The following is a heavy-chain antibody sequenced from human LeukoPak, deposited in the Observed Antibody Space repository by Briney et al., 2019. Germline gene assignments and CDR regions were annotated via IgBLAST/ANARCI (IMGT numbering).Heavy chain of an antibody. CDR2: IKKTGSET. CDR1: GFTFSHFW. Sequence: GGSLRLTCAASGFTFSHFWMSWVRQAPGKGLEWVAYIKKTGSETYYVDSVKGRFTITRDNTRNSLFLQMYSLRAEDTAVYFCAREDGYCSGGNCYSYFDSWGQGTLVTVSS. D-gene: IGHD2-15*01. CDR3: AREDGYCSGGNCYSYFDS. V-gene: IGHV3-7*01. J-gene: IGHJ4*02.